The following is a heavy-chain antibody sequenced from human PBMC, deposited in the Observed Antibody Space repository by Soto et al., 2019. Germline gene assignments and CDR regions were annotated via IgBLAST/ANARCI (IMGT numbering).Heavy chain of an antibody. Sequence: EVQLLESGGGLVQPGGSLRLSCAASGFTFSSYAMSWVRQAPGKGLEWVSAISGSGGSTDYADSVKGRFTISRDNSKNTLYLQMNSLRAEDTAVYYCAKRDLRGYSYGGDYWGQGTLVTVSS. D-gene: IGHD5-18*01. CDR1: GFTFSSYA. CDR2: ISGSGGST. J-gene: IGHJ4*02. CDR3: AKRDLRGYSYGGDY. V-gene: IGHV3-23*01.